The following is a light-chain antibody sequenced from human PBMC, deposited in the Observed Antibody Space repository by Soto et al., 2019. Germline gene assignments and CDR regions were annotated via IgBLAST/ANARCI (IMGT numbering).Light chain of an antibody. CDR2: DAS. CDR1: QDIRGA. J-gene: IGKJ5*01. Sequence: IQMTLSPASLSASVKERVTITCRASQDIRGALAWYQQSPGEAPQLLIYDASTLESGVPSRFSGSSSGTHFTLTISSLQPEDFATYYCQQFLSYPITFGQGTRLEIK. CDR3: QQFLSYPIT. V-gene: IGKV1-13*02.